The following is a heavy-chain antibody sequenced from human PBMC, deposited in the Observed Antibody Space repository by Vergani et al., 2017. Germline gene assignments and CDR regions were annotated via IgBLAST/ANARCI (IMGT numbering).Heavy chain of an antibody. V-gene: IGHV4-4*03. Sequence: QVQLQESGPGLVKPPGTLSLTCAVSGGSISSSNWWSWVRQPPGKGLEWIGEIYHSGSTNYNPSLKSLVTISVDKSKNQFSLKLSSVTAADTAVYYCASLVVVTAPYFQHWGQGTLVTVSS. CDR1: GGSISSSNW. J-gene: IGHJ1*01. CDR2: IYHSGST. D-gene: IGHD2-21*02. CDR3: ASLVVVTAPYFQH.